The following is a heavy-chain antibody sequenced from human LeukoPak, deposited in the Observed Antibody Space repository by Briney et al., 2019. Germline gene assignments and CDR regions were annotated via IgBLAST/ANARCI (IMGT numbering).Heavy chain of an antibody. CDR3: ARAVRGVIPGAFDI. D-gene: IGHD3-10*01. CDR2: ISSSGNTI. V-gene: IGHV3-11*04. CDR1: GFTFSDYY. J-gene: IGHJ3*02. Sequence: PGGSLRLSCAASGFTFSDYYMSWIRQAPGKGLEWVSDISSSGNTIYYANSVKGRFTISRDNAKNSLYLQMNSLRAEDTAVYYCARAVRGVIPGAFDIWGQGTMVTVSS.